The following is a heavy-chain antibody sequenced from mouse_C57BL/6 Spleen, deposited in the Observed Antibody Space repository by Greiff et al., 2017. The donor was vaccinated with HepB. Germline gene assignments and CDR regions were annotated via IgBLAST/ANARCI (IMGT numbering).Heavy chain of an antibody. CDR3: ARGGYWAYKDY. V-gene: IGHV1-80*01. D-gene: IGHD2-3*01. J-gene: IGHJ4*01. CDR1: GYAFSSYW. Sequence: QVQLQQSGAELVKPGASVKISCKASGYAFSSYWMNWVKQRPGKGLEWIGQIYPGDGDTNYNGKFKGKATLTADKSSSTAYMQLSSMTSEDSAVYFCARGGYWAYKDYWGKGTSVTVSS. CDR2: IYPGDGDT.